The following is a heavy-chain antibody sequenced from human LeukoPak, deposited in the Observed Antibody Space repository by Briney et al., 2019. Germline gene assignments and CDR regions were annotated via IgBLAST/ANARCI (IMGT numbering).Heavy chain of an antibody. J-gene: IGHJ6*03. Sequence: ASVKVSCKASGYTFTSYGISWVRRAPGQGLEWMGWISAYNGNTNYAQKLQGRVTMTTDTSTSTAYMELRSLRSDDTAVYYCATTTHYYYYYMDVWGKGTTVTVSS. CDR1: GYTFTSYG. CDR2: ISAYNGNT. V-gene: IGHV1-18*01. CDR3: ATTTHYYYYYMDV. D-gene: IGHD1-26*01.